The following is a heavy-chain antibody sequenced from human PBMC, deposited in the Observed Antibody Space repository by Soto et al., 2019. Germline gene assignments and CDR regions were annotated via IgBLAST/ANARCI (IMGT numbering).Heavy chain of an antibody. Sequence: QLQLQESGSGLVKPSETLSLTCAVSGGSIGGVGYSWSWIRQPPGGGLEWISYSYHSGTFLKSPSLKTLLTLSLDMTNHQSSLTRNATAAATAVVYYSARAQIYSGSGNYNKRMVDAWGQGIQATVSS. CDR3: ARAQIYSGSGNYNKRMVDA. V-gene: IGHV4-30-2*01. D-gene: IGHD3-10*01. J-gene: IGHJ5*02. CDR2: SYHSGTF. CDR1: GGSIGGVGYS.